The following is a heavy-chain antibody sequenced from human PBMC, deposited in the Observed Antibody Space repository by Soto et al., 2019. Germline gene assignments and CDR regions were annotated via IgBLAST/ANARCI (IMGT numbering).Heavy chain of an antibody. J-gene: IGHJ5*02. CDR1: GCSISSGGYS. CDR2: IYHSGST. V-gene: IGHV4-30-2*01. D-gene: IGHD2-2*01. Sequence: QLQLQESGSGLVKPSQTLSRTCAVSGCSISSGGYSWSWILQPPGKGLEWIGYIYHSGSTYYNPSLKSRATISVDRYKKQSSLKLSSVNAADTAVYYCARVPDRCCQVTLVTVSS. CDR3: ARVPDR.